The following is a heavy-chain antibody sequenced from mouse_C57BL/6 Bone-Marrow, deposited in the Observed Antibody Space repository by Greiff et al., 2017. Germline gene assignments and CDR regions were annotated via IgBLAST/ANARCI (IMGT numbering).Heavy chain of an antibody. J-gene: IGHJ2*01. Sequence: VKLQESGAELARPGASVKMSCKASGYTFTSYTMHWVKQRPGQGLEWIGYINPSSGYTKYNQKFKDKATLTADKSSSTAYMQLSSLTSEDSAVXYCARSYYGSSLGYWGQGTTLTVSS. D-gene: IGHD1-1*01. V-gene: IGHV1-4*01. CDR3: ARSYYGSSLGY. CDR2: INPSSGYT. CDR1: GYTFTSYT.